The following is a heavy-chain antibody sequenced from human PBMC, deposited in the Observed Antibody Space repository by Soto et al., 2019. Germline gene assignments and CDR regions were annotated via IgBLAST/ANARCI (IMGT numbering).Heavy chain of an antibody. D-gene: IGHD1-26*01. CDR2: ISYDGSNK. Sequence: HPGGSLRLSCAASGFTFSSYGMHWVRQAPGKGLEWVAVISYDGSNKYYADSVKGRFTISRDNSKNTLYLQMNSLRAEDTAVYYCATGTDFIVGARPFDYWGQGTLVTVSS. J-gene: IGHJ4*02. CDR3: ATGTDFIVGARPFDY. CDR1: GFTFSSYG. V-gene: IGHV3-30*03.